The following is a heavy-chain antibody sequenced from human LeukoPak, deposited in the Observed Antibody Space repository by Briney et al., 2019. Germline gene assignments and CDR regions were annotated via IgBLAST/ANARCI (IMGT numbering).Heavy chain of an antibody. CDR3: ARGRMTPRSNWFDP. J-gene: IGHJ5*02. V-gene: IGHV1-8*01. D-gene: IGHD2-8*01. Sequence: ASVKVSCKASGYTFTSYDINWVRQATGQGLEWMGWVNPNSGNTGYAQKFQGRVTMTRNTSISTAYMELSSLRSEDTAVYYCARGRMTPRSNWFDPWGQGTLVTVSS. CDR1: GYTFTSYD. CDR2: VNPNSGNT.